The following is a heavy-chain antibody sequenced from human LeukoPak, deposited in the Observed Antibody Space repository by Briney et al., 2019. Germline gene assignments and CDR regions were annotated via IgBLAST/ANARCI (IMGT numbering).Heavy chain of an antibody. CDR3: ASRSPITP. J-gene: IGHJ5*02. V-gene: IGHV4-34*01. D-gene: IGHD3-10*01. Sequence: SETLSLTCAVYGGSFSGYYWSWIRQPPGKGLEWVGDVNHSGSTNYNPSLKSRFTLSGDTSKNQFSLKPSSVTAADTAVYYCASRSPITPWGQGTLVTVSS. CDR2: VNHSGST. CDR1: GGSFSGYY.